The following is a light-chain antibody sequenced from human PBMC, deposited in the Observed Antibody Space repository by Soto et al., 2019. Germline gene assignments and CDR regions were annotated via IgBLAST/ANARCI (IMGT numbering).Light chain of an antibody. CDR3: SSFTSSSTLV. V-gene: IGLV2-14*01. CDR2: DVS. J-gene: IGLJ2*01. Sequence: QSALTQPASVSGSPGQSITISCTGSSSDVGGYNSVSWYQQYPGKAPKLMIYDVSVRPSGVSNRFSGSKSGNTASLTISGLQAEDEASYFCSSFTSSSTLVFGGGTKLTVL. CDR1: SSDVGGYNS.